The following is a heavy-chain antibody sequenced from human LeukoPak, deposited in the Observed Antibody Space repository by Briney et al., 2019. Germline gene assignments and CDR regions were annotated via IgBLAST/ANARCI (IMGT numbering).Heavy chain of an antibody. CDR2: IYYSGST. V-gene: IGHV4-59*01. CDR1: GGSISSYY. CDR3: ARASSGQGYYYMDV. Sequence: SETLSLTCTVSGGSISSYYWSWLRQPPGKGLEWIGYIYYSGSTNYNPSLKSRVTISVDTSKNQFSLKLSSVTAADTAVYYCARASSGQGYYYMDVWGKGTTVTVSS. D-gene: IGHD6-25*01. J-gene: IGHJ6*03.